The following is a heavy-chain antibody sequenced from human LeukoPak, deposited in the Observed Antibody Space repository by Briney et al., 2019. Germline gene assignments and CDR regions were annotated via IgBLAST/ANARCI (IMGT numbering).Heavy chain of an antibody. CDR3: ARDRCNAGTCYLSVLDY. CDR1: GFTVSSNE. CDR2: ISGGST. J-gene: IGHJ4*02. Sequence: GGSLRLSCAASGFTVSSNEMSWVRQAPGKGLEWVSSISGGSTYYADSRKGRFTISRDNSKNTLHLQMNSLRAEDTAVYYCARDRCNAGTCYLSVLDYWGQGTLVTVSS. D-gene: IGHD2-15*01. V-gene: IGHV3-38-3*01.